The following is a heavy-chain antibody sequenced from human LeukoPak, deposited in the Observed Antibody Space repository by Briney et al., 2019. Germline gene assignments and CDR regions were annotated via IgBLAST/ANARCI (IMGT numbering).Heavy chain of an antibody. Sequence: ASVKVSCKASGYTFTSYGISWVRQAPGQGLEWMGWISAYNGNTNYAQKLQGRVTMTTDTSTSTAYMELRSLRSDDTAVYYCARALHGDYGYNWFDPWGQGTLVTVSS. CDR2: ISAYNGNT. CDR3: ARALHGDYGYNWFDP. CDR1: GYTFTSYG. D-gene: IGHD4-17*01. V-gene: IGHV1-18*01. J-gene: IGHJ5*02.